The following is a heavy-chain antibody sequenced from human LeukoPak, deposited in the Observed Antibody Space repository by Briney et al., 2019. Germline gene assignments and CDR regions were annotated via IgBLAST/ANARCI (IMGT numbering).Heavy chain of an antibody. CDR2: IYYSGTT. Sequence: SETLSLICTVAGGSINRYYWSWIRQPPGKGLEWIGYIYYSGTTNYNPSLKSRVTISVDTSKNQFSLKLISVTAADTAVYFCARGRGGGGSSNNWFDPWGRGTLVIVSS. D-gene: IGHD2-15*01. CDR3: ARGRGGGGSSNNWFDP. J-gene: IGHJ5*02. CDR1: GGSINRYY. V-gene: IGHV4-59*12.